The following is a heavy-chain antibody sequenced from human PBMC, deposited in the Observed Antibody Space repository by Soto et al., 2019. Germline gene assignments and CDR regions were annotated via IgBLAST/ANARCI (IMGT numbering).Heavy chain of an antibody. J-gene: IGHJ6*03. V-gene: IGHV3-64*01. Sequence: GSLRLSCAASGFTLSGYAMDWVRQAPGKGLEYVSGISSNGVGTYYANSVQGRFTTSRDNSKNTVYLQMGSLRPEDMAVYYCARRARPDFYYMDVWGKGTTVTVSS. CDR2: ISSNGVGT. CDR1: GFTLSGYA. D-gene: IGHD6-6*01. CDR3: ARRARPDFYYMDV.